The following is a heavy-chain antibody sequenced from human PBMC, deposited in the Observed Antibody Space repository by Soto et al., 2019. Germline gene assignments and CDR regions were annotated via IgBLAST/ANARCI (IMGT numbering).Heavy chain of an antibody. J-gene: IGHJ2*01. CDR1: GGSISIYY. D-gene: IGHD3-3*01. CDR3: ARRPTTYYDFWSGYYTGATDWYFDL. CDR2: IYYSGST. V-gene: IGHV4-59*01. Sequence: SETLSLTCTVSGGSISIYYWSWIREPPGKGLEWIGYIYYSGSTNYNPSLKSRVTISVDTSKNQFSLKLSSVTAADTAVYYCARRPTTYYDFWSGYYTGATDWYFDLWGRGTLVTVSS.